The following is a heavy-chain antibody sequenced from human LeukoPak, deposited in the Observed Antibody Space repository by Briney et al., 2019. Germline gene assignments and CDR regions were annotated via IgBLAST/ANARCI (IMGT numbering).Heavy chain of an antibody. J-gene: IGHJ4*02. CDR1: GGSFSGYY. CDR2: VYYSGST. D-gene: IGHD4-17*01. V-gene: IGHV4-34*01. Sequence: SETLSLTCAVYGGSFSGYYWAWIRQPPGKGLEWIGSVYYSGSTFYNPSLKSRVTISVDMSKNQFSLRLTSVTAADTAIYYCAAMTTVTMYSYFFDSWGQGTLLTVSS. CDR3: AAMTTVTMYSYFFDS.